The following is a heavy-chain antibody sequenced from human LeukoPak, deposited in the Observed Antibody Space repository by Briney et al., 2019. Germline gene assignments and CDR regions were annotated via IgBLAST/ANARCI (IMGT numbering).Heavy chain of an antibody. CDR3: AKHYYGSGSYYNLNLDY. J-gene: IGHJ4*02. D-gene: IGHD3-10*01. Sequence: GGSLRLSCAASGFTFDDYTMHWVRHAPGKGLEWVSLISWDGGSTYYADSVKGRFTISRDNSKNSLYLQMNSLRTEDTALYYCAKHYYGSGSYYNLNLDYWGQGTLVTVSS. V-gene: IGHV3-43*01. CDR2: ISWDGGST. CDR1: GFTFDDYT.